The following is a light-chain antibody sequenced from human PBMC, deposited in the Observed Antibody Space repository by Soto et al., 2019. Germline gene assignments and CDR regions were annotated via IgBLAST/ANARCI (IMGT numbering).Light chain of an antibody. CDR3: CSYAGSTTFVV. J-gene: IGLJ2*01. CDR2: EVT. V-gene: IGLV2-23*02. CDR1: SSDVGSYNL. Sequence: QSALTQPASVSGSPGQSITISCTGTSSDVGSYNLVSWYQLHPGKAPKLMIYEVTKRPSGVSNRFSGPKSGNTASLTISGLQADDEADYYCCSYAGSTTFVVFGGGTQLTVL.